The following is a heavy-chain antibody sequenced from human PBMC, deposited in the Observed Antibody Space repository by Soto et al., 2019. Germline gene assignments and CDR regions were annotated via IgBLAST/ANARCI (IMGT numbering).Heavy chain of an antibody. V-gene: IGHV3-30*18. CDR1: GFTFSSYG. CDR3: AKLGVDYRIDY. Sequence: GGSLGLSCAASGFTFSSYGMHWVRQAPGKGLEWVAVISYDGSNKYYADSVKGRFTISRDNSKNTLYLQMNSLRAEDTAVYYCAKLGVDYRIDYWGQGTLVTVSS. CDR2: ISYDGSNK. J-gene: IGHJ4*02. D-gene: IGHD3-16*01.